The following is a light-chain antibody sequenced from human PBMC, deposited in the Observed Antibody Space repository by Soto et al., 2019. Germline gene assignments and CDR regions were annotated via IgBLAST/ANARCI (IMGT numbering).Light chain of an antibody. CDR2: GAS. V-gene: IGKV3-20*01. CDR1: QSVGKNY. CDR3: QQDADSPRT. J-gene: IGKJ1*01. Sequence: EIVLTQSPGTLSLSPGERATLSCRASQSVGKNYLAWYQQKPGQAPRFLIYGASSRATGIPDRFSGSGSGTDFTLTISRLEPEDSAVYYCQQDADSPRTFGQGTKVEIK.